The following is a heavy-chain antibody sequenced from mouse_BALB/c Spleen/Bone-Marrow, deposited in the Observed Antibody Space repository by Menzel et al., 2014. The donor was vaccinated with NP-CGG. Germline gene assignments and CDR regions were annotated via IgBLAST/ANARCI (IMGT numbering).Heavy chain of an antibody. CDR2: IDPANGNT. CDR3: ASYYYGRAWFAY. D-gene: IGHD1-1*01. CDR1: GFNIKDTY. J-gene: IGHJ3*01. Sequence: VQLQQPGAELVKPGASVKLSCTASGFNIKDTYMHWVKQRPEQGLEWIGRIDPANGNTKYDPKFQGKATITADTSSNKAYLQLSSLTSEDTAVDYCASYYYGRAWFAYWGQGTLVTVSA. V-gene: IGHV14-3*02.